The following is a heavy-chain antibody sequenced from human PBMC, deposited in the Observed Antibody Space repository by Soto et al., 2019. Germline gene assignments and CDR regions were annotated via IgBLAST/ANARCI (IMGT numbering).Heavy chain of an antibody. J-gene: IGHJ5*02. V-gene: IGHV4-30-2*01. Sequence: SETLSLTCNMSGDSYSISTFSWSWIRQPPGKALQWIGFIYQSGVTSYNPSLASRVSISLDRSNNQCSLKLKSVTAADTAVYFCAGMPYTSGLRFDPCGPGTLLTVSS. CDR2: IYQSGVT. D-gene: IGHD6-19*01. CDR3: AGMPYTSGLRFDP. CDR1: GDSYSISTFS.